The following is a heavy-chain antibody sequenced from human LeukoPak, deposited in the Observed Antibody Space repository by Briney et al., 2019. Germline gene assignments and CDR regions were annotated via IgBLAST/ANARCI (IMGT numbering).Heavy chain of an antibody. V-gene: IGHV4-39*01. D-gene: IGHD1-7*01. J-gene: IGHJ5*02. CDR1: RGSIATRNYY. Sequence: SETLSLTCSVSRGSIATRNYYWGWIRQPPGKGLEWIGSIYYSGSTYYNPSLRSRVTISVDTSKNQFSLKLSSVTAADTAVYYCARQRITGTTCWFDPWGQGTLVTVSS. CDR2: IYYSGST. CDR3: ARQRITGTTCWFDP.